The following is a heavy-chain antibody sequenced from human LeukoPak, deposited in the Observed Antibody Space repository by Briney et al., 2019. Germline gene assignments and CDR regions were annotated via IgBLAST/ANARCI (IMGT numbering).Heavy chain of an antibody. CDR3: ARASTVAGNHRPFDY. CDR2: INPKSGGT. CDR1: GYTFTDYY. Sequence: GASVKVSCKASGYTFTDYYIHWVRQAPGQDFEWMGWINPKSGGTEYAQKFQGKVTMTRDPSLSTAYMELSRLRSDDTVVFYCARASTVAGNHRPFDYWGQGTLVTVSS. D-gene: IGHD6-19*01. J-gene: IGHJ4*02. V-gene: IGHV1-2*02.